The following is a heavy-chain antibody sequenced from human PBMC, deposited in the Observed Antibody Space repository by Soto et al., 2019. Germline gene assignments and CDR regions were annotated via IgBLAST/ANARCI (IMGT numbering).Heavy chain of an antibody. J-gene: IGHJ6*02. V-gene: IGHV6-1*01. D-gene: IGHD5-12*01. CDR3: GYSGYDRGEYYYRMAV. CDR1: GDSVSSNSAA. Sequence: SHTLSLTCAISGDSVSSNSAAWNWIRQSPSRGLEWLGRTYYRSKWYNDYAVSVKSRITINPDTSKNQFSLQLDSVTPEDTAVYYCGYSGYDRGEYYYRMAVWGHWPTRTV. CDR2: TYYRSKWYN.